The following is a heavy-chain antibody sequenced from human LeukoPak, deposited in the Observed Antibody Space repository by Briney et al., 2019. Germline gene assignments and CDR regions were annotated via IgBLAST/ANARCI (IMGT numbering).Heavy chain of an antibody. CDR1: GDSIDRSTSY. V-gene: IGHV4-39*01. Sequence: SETLSLTCTVSGDSIDRSTSYWGWIRQPPEKGLEWIGSIYFSGSTFSNPSLKSRLTLSVDPAQNQFSLTLTSVIAADTAFYYCARLTGAPVTARYNWFDPWGQGILVIVSS. CDR2: IYFSGST. J-gene: IGHJ5*02. D-gene: IGHD2-21*02. CDR3: ARLTGAPVTARYNWFDP.